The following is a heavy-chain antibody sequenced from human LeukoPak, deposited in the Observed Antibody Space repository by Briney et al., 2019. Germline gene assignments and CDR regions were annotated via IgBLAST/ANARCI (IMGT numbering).Heavy chain of an antibody. J-gene: IGHJ4*02. D-gene: IGHD4-17*01. CDR3: ARGPDYGDVDY. CDR2: IYYSGST. V-gene: IGHV4-59*12. CDR1: GGSISNYY. Sequence: SETLSLTCTVSGGSISNYYWSWIRQPPGKGLEWIGYIYYSGSTNYNPSLKSRVTISVDRSKNQFSLKLTSVTAADTAVYYCARGPDYGDVDYWGQGTLVTVSS.